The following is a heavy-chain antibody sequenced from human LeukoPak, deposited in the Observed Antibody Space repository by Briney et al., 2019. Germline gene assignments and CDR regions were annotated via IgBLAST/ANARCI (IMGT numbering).Heavy chain of an antibody. V-gene: IGHV3-21*01. D-gene: IGHD4-17*01. CDR3: ARSPTVTTT. CDR2: ISSSSSYI. CDR1: GFTFSSYS. J-gene: IGHJ5*02. Sequence: GGSLRLSCAASGFTFSSYSMNWVRQAPGKGLEWVSSISSSSSYIYYADSVKDRFTISRDNPKNSLYLKMNSLRAEDTAVYYCARSPTVTTTWGQGTLVTVSS.